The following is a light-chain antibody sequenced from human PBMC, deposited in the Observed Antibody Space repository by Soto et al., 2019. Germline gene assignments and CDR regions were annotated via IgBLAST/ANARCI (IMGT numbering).Light chain of an antibody. J-gene: IGKJ1*01. CDR1: QSIGSW. V-gene: IGKV1-5*03. CDR3: HQCTCFSHVA. CDR2: KAS. Sequence: DIQMTQSPSTLSASVGDRVTITCRASQSIGSWLAWYQQKPGQAPKLLIYKASSLESGVPSRFSGTGSGTEFPLTVSSLQPDDFATYDCHQCTCFSHVAFGQGTKVEVK.